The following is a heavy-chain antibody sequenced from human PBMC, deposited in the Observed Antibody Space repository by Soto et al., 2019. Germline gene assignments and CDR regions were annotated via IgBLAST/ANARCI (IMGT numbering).Heavy chain of an antibody. CDR2: IYYSGST. V-gene: IGHV4-31*03. D-gene: IGHD2-15*01. Sequence: SXTLSLTCTVSGGSISSGGYCWSWIRQQPGKGLEWIGYIYYSGSTYYNPSLKSRVTISVDTSKNQFSLKLSSVTAADTAVYYCARGQLVAATNNWFDPWGQGTLVTVSS. CDR1: GGSISSGGYC. CDR3: ARGQLVAATNNWFDP. J-gene: IGHJ5*02.